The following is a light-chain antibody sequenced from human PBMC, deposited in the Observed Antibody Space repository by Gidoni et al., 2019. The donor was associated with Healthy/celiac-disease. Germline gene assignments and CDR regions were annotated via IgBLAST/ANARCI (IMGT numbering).Light chain of an antibody. CDR1: QSVLYSSNNKNY. CDR2: WAS. Sequence: DIVMTQSPDSLAVSLGERATINCKSSQSVLYSSNNKNYLAWYQQKPGQPPKLLIYWASTRESGVPDRFSGSGSGTEFTLTISSLQAEDVAVYYCQQYYSTLWTFXQXTKVEIK. CDR3: QQYYSTLWT. J-gene: IGKJ1*01. V-gene: IGKV4-1*01.